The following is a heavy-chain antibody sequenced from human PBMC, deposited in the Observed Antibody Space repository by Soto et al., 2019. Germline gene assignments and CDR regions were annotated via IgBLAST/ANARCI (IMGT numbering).Heavy chain of an antibody. V-gene: IGHV4-61*01. CDR3: ARANTLPPPRELLKGGWFDP. CDR2: IYYSGST. CDR1: GGSVSCGSYY. Sequence: SETLSLTCTVSGGSVSCGSYYWSWIRQPPGKGLEWIGYIYYSGSTNYNPSLKSRVTISVDTSKNQFSLKLSSVTAADTAVYYCARANTLPPPRELLKGGWFDPWGQGTLVTVSS. D-gene: IGHD1-26*01. J-gene: IGHJ5*02.